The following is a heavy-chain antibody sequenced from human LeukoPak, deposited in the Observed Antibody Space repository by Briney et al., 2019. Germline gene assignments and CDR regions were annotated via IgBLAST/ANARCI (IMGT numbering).Heavy chain of an antibody. CDR1: GYTFTSYD. V-gene: IGHV1-24*01. Sequence: ASVKVSCKASGYTFTSYDINWVRQAPGQGLEWMGGFDPEDGETIYAQKFQGRVTMTEDTSTDTAYMELSSLRSEDTAVYYCATRAADGPWRGYYWYYFDYWGQGTLVTVSS. CDR3: ATRAADGPWRGYYWYYFDY. CDR2: FDPEDGET. D-gene: IGHD1-26*01. J-gene: IGHJ4*02.